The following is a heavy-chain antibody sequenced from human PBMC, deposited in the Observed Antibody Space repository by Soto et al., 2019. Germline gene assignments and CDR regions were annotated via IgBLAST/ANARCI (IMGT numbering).Heavy chain of an antibody. CDR2: IKQDGSEK. Sequence: GGSLRLSCAASGFTFSSYWMSWVRQAPGKGLEWVANIKQDGSEKYYVDSVKGRFTISRDNAKNSLYLQMNSLRAEDTAVYYCASSHGDYGDYDGWFDPWGQGTLVTVSS. V-gene: IGHV3-7*05. D-gene: IGHD4-17*01. CDR1: GFTFSSYW. J-gene: IGHJ5*02. CDR3: ASSHGDYGDYDGWFDP.